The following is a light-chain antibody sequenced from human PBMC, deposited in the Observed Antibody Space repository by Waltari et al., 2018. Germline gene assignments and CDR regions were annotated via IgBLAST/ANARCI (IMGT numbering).Light chain of an antibody. Sequence: DIQMTQSPSSLSASVGDRVTITCQASQDISNSLNWYQQKPGKAPKVLIYAASSLQSGVPSRFSGSGSGTDFTLTISSLQPEDFATYYCQQANSFPLTFGGGTKVEIK. CDR1: QDISNS. CDR3: QQANSFPLT. CDR2: AAS. J-gene: IGKJ4*01. V-gene: IGKV1-12*01.